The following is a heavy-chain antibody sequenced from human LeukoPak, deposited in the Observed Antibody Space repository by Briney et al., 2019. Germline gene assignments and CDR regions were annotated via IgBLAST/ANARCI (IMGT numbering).Heavy chain of an antibody. Sequence: GGSLRLSCAASGFTFSTYWMSWVRQAPGKGLEWVANIKPDGGETYYVDSVMGRFTISRDNAKNSLYLQMDSLRAEDMAVYYCARDSIAYCGGDCYPDYWGQGTLVTASS. V-gene: IGHV3-7*01. J-gene: IGHJ4*02. D-gene: IGHD2-21*02. CDR1: GFTFSTYW. CDR3: ARDSIAYCGGDCYPDY. CDR2: IKPDGGET.